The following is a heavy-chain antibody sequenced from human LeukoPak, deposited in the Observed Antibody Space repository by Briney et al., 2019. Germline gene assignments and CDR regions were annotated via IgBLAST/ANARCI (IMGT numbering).Heavy chain of an antibody. CDR1: GFTFSIYS. CDR2: ISSSSSYR. CDR3: ARAKEYHDILTGYGYYYGMDV. V-gene: IGHV3-21*01. J-gene: IGHJ6*02. D-gene: IGHD3-9*01. Sequence: GGSLRLSCAASGFTFSIYSMNWVRRAPGKGLEWVSSISSSSSYRYYADSVKARFTISRDNAKNSLYLQMNSLRAEDTAVYYCARAKEYHDILTGYGYYYGMDVWGQGTTVTVSS.